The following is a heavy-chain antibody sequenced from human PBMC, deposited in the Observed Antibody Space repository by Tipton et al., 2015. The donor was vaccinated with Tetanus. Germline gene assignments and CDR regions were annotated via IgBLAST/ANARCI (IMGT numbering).Heavy chain of an antibody. V-gene: IGHV4-30-4*01. CDR1: GDSIRSEDYY. CDR2: IYYRGST. Sequence: TLSLTCSVSGDSIRSEDYYWGWIRQSPGKGLEWLGYIYYRGSTYNNPSLKSRVSISLDASKNQFSLSLNSVTAGDSATYYCAMLTCSSPSCYYYYYYYVDVWGTGTAVAVSS. CDR3: AMLTCSSPSCYYYYYYYVDV. J-gene: IGHJ6*03. D-gene: IGHD2-2*01.